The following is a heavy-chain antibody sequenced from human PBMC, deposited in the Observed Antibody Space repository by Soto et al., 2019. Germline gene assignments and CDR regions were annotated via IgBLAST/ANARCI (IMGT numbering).Heavy chain of an antibody. D-gene: IGHD3-16*01. Sequence: QVQLVQSGTEVKKPGSSVKVSCKASGGTFSNYGFSWVRQAPGQGLEWVGGIIPNFGTANDAQKFLGKVTISADESTSTTYIHLSSLTSEDTAIDYCARATKKQIMRPYGIGGSQYFFDSWGQGTLVTVSS. CDR1: GGTFSNYG. CDR2: IIPNFGTA. J-gene: IGHJ4*02. CDR3: ARATKKQIMRPYGIGGSQYFFDS. V-gene: IGHV1-69*01.